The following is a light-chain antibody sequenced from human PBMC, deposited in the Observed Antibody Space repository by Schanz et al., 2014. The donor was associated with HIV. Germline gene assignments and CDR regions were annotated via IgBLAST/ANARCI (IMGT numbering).Light chain of an antibody. CDR1: QSVSSY. CDR2: GAS. CDR3: QLRGNWPRVYT. Sequence: EIVMTQSPATLSVSPGERVTLSCRASQSVSSYLAWYQQKPGQAPRLLIYGASSRATGIPDRFSGSGSGTDFTLTISSLEPEDFAVYYCQLRGNWPRVYTFGQGTKLEIK. V-gene: IGKV3-11*01. J-gene: IGKJ2*01.